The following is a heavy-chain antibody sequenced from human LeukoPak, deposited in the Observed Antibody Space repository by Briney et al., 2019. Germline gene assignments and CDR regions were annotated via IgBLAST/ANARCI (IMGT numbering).Heavy chain of an antibody. J-gene: IGHJ4*02. CDR2: INPDGSNT. Sequence: PGGSLRLSCAASGFTFSSYWMHWVRQAPGKGLVWVSRINPDGSNTRYADSVKGRFTISRDNAKNKLYLQMNSLRAEDTNIYYCVREDSSGYHLPLFDYWGQGTLVTVSS. D-gene: IGHD3-22*01. V-gene: IGHV3-74*01. CDR1: GFTFSSYW. CDR3: VREDSSGYHLPLFDY.